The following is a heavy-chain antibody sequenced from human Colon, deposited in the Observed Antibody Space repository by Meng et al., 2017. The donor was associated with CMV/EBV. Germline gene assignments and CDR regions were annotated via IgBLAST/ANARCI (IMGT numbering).Heavy chain of an antibody. D-gene: IGHD6-13*01. Sequence: SETLSLTCTVSGGSVSSGSYYWSWIRQSPGKGLEWIGYIHYSGSTNYNPSLKSRVTISVDTSKNQFSLKLSSVTAADTAVYYCAREGGGIAAVQRPDYYGLDVWGQGTTVTVSS. V-gene: IGHV4-61*01. CDR1: GGSVSSGSYY. J-gene: IGHJ6*02. CDR3: AREGGGIAAVQRPDYYGLDV. CDR2: IHYSGST.